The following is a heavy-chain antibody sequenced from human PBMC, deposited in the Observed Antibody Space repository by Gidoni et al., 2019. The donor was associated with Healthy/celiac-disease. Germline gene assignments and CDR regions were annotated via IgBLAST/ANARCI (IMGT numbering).Heavy chain of an antibody. D-gene: IGHD3-3*01. Sequence: QVQLVQSGDEVKTPGASVKVSCKASGYTFTGDSMHWVQQAPGQGLAWMGWINPNRGGTNYAQKFQGRVTMTRDTSISTAYMELSRLRSDDTAVYYCARDLGTYYDFWSGSNWFDPWGQGTLVTVSS. CDR2: INPNRGGT. J-gene: IGHJ5*02. CDR1: GYTFTGDS. V-gene: IGHV1-2*02. CDR3: ARDLGTYYDFWSGSNWFDP.